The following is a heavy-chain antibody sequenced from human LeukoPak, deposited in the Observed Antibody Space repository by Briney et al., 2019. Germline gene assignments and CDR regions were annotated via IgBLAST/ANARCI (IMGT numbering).Heavy chain of an antibody. CDR1: GFTFSSYW. V-gene: IGHV3-74*01. Sequence: GGSLRLSCAASGFTFSSYWMHWVRQAPGKGLVWVSRINTDESSTNYADSVKGRFTISRDNAKNTLYLQMNTLRAEDTAVYYCPRGDYYDSSGYYHYCCYYMDVWGKGTTVTISS. J-gene: IGHJ6*03. D-gene: IGHD3-22*01. CDR3: PRGDYYDSSGYYHYCCYYMDV. CDR2: INTDESST.